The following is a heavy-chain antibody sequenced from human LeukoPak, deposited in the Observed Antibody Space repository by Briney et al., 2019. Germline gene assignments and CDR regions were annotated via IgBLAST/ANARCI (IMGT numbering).Heavy chain of an antibody. CDR2: INHSGST. J-gene: IGHJ4*02. CDR3: ARSPSIVVVPAAFLYDY. D-gene: IGHD2-2*01. V-gene: IGHV4-34*01. CDR1: GGSFSGYY. Sequence: KPSETLSLTCAVYGGSFSGYYWSWIRQPPGKGLEWIGEINHSGSTNYNPSLKSRVTISVDTSKNQFSLKLSSVTAADTAVYYCARSPSIVVVPAAFLYDYWGQGTLVTVSS.